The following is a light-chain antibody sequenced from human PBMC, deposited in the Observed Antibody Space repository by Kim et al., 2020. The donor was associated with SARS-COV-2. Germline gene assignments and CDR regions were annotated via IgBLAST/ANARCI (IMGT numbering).Light chain of an antibody. Sequence: QLVLTQSSSASASLGSSVKLTCTLSSGHSNYFIAWHQQQPGKAPRFLMKVEGSGSYNKGGGVPDRFSGSRSGADRYLIISNLQSEDEADYYCETWDSNIQVFGRDPADRP. CDR3: ETWDSNIQV. CDR2: VEGSGSY. CDR1: SGHSNYF. J-gene: IGLJ3*02. V-gene: IGLV4-60*03.